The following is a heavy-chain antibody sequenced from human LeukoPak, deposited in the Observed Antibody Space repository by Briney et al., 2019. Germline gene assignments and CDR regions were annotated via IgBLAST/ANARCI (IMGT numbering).Heavy chain of an antibody. D-gene: IGHD3-10*01. CDR1: GFTFSSYA. Sequence: GGSLRLSCAASGFTFSSYAMSWVRQAPGKGLEWVPAISGSGGSTYYADSVKGRFTISRDNSKNTLYLQMNSLRAEDTAVYYCAKAQRPFAWFGELLVGWFDPWGQGTLVTVSS. CDR3: AKAQRPFAWFGELLVGWFDP. J-gene: IGHJ5*02. CDR2: ISGSGGST. V-gene: IGHV3-23*01.